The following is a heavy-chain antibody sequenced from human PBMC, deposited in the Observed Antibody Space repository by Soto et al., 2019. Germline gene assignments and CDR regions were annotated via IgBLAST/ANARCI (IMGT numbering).Heavy chain of an antibody. Sequence: QVQLQESGPGLVKPSDTLSLTCAVSGYSISRSNWWGWIRQPPGKGLEWIGYIYYSGTTYYNPSLKSRVTLSVDASKDQFALKLTSVTAVDTAVYYCARREIQGPIDYWGQGTLVTGSS. V-gene: IGHV4-28*01. D-gene: IGHD1-26*01. CDR2: IYYSGTT. J-gene: IGHJ4*02. CDR3: ARREIQGPIDY. CDR1: GYSISRSNW.